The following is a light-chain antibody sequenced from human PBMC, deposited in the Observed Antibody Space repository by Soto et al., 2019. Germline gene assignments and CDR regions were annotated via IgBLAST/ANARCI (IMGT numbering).Light chain of an antibody. J-gene: IGKJ1*01. V-gene: IGKV3-11*01. CDR2: DAS. CDR3: QQCYNWPQWT. CDR1: QSVGTF. Sequence: EIVLTQSPATLSLSPGEIATLSCRASQSVGTFFAWYQQKPGQAPRLLIYDASNRATGIPARFSGSGSGTDFTLTISSLEPEDFAVYYCQQCYNWPQWTFGQGTKVEI.